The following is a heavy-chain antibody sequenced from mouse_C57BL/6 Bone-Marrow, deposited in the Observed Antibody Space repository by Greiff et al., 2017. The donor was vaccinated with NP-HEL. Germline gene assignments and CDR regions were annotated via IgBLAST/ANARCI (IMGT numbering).Heavy chain of an antibody. CDR3: TSNYSGSSYDY. CDR2: IDPETGGT. Sequence: QVQLKESGAELVRPGASVTLSCKASGYTFTDYEMHWVKQTPVHGLEWIGAIDPETGGTAYNQKFKGKAILTADKSSSTAYMELRSLTSEDSAIYYCTSNYSGSSYDYWGQGTTLTVSS. D-gene: IGHD1-1*01. J-gene: IGHJ2*01. V-gene: IGHV1-15*01. CDR1: GYTFTDYE.